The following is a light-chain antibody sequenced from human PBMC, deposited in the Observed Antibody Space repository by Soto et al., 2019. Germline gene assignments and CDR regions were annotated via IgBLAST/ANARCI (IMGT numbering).Light chain of an antibody. Sequence: HSVLTQPASVSGSPGQSITISCTGTSSDVGGYKYVSWYQQHPDKAPKLIIFEVSNRPSGISSRFSGSKSGNTASLTISGLQADDEADYYCASYPRSSTSVIFRRGTKLTVL. V-gene: IGLV2-14*01. J-gene: IGLJ2*01. CDR1: SSDVGGYKY. CDR3: ASYPRSSTSVI. CDR2: EVS.